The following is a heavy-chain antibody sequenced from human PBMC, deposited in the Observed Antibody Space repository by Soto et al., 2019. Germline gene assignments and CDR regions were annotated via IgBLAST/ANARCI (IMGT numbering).Heavy chain of an antibody. V-gene: IGHV4-39*01. CDR3: AGSMVRGVIIRGAFDY. D-gene: IGHD3-10*01. J-gene: IGHJ4*02. CDR2: IYYSGST. Sequence: SETLSLTCTVSGCNISSSSYYWGWIHQPPGKGLEWIGSIYYSGSTYYNPSLKSRVTISVDTSKNQFSLKLSSVTAADTAVYYCAGSMVRGVIIRGAFDYWGQGTLVTVS. CDR1: GCNISSSSYY.